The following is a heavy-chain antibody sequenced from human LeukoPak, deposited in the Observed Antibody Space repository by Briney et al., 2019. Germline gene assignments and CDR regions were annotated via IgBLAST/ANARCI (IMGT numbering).Heavy chain of an antibody. V-gene: IGHV4-59*08. D-gene: IGHD6-19*01. CDR3: ARRVGWEYFDY. CDR1: GGSISSYY. CDR2: IYYSGST. J-gene: IGHJ4*02. Sequence: SETLSLTCTVSGGSISSYYWSWIRQPPGQGLEWIGYIYYSGSTNYNPSLKSRVTISVDTSKNQFSLKLSSVTAADTAVYYCARRVGWEYFDYWGQGTLVTVSS.